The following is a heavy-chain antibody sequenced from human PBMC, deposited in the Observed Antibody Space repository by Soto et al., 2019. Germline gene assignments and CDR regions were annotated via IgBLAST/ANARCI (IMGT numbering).Heavy chain of an antibody. D-gene: IGHD1-1*01. CDR2: IYTGGST. Sequence: EVQLVESGGGLVQPGGSLRLSCAVSGFSVNRKYMSWVRQAPGKGPEWVGIIYTGGSTDYAGSMKGRFTISRDDSKNTLYLQMNSLRVEDTAVYYCARVDNCISEWPYYFDFWGQGVLVTVSS. V-gene: IGHV3-66*01. J-gene: IGHJ4*02. CDR3: ARVDNCISEWPYYFDF. CDR1: GFSVNRKY.